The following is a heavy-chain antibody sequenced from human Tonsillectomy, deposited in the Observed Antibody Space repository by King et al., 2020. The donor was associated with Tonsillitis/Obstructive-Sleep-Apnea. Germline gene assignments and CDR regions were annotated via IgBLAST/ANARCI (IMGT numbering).Heavy chain of an antibody. CDR2: IWHDGTEK. J-gene: IGHJ4*02. Sequence: VQLVESGGGVVQPGGSLRLSCAASGFTFSTYAMNWVRRAPGKGLEWVGIIWHDGTEKFYADSVKGRFTISRDNSKNTLYLQINSLRDEDTAVYYCARDLYGDYGRNYWGQGTLVTVSS. V-gene: IGHV3-33*01. D-gene: IGHD4-17*01. CDR1: GFTFSTYA. CDR3: ARDLYGDYGRNY.